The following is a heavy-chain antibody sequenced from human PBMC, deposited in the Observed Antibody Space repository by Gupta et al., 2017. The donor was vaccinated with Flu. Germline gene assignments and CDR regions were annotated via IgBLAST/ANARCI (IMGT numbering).Heavy chain of an antibody. D-gene: IGHD6-13*01. V-gene: IGHV3-21*01. J-gene: IGHJ6*02. CDR3: ARAGAAAGDYYYYGMDV. CDR2: ISSSSSYI. Sequence: EVQLVESGGGLVKPGGSLRLSCAASGFTFSSYSMNWVRQAPGKGLEWVSSISSSSSYIYYADSVKGRFTISRDNAKNSLYLQMNSLRAEDTAVYYCARAGAAAGDYYYYGMDVWGQGTTVTVSS. CDR1: GFTFSSYS.